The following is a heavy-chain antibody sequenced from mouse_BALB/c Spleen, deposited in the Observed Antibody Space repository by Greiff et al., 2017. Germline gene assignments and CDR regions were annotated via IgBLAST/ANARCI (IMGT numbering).Heavy chain of an antibody. CDR3: ARKDGNPYYFDY. V-gene: IGHV14-3*02. Sequence: VQLQQSGAELVKPGASVKLSCTASGFNIKDTYMHWVKQRPEQGLEWIGRIDPANGNTKYDPKFQGKATITADTSSNTAYLQLSSLTSEDTAVYYCARKDGNPYYFDYWGQGTTLTVSS. D-gene: IGHD2-1*01. CDR2: IDPANGNT. CDR1: GFNIKDTY. J-gene: IGHJ2*01.